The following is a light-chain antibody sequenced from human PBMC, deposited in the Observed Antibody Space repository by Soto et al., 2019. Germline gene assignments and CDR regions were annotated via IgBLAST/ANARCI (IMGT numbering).Light chain of an antibody. J-gene: IGKJ2*01. CDR1: QNINTH. V-gene: IGKV3-20*01. Sequence: EIELTQSPGILSLSPGESATLSCRASQNINTHLAWYQQKPGQAPRLLIYDASNRATGIPDSFSGSGSGADFTLTISRLEPEDSAVYYCQHYGYSLPNTFGQGTKLEIK. CDR2: DAS. CDR3: QHYGYSLPNT.